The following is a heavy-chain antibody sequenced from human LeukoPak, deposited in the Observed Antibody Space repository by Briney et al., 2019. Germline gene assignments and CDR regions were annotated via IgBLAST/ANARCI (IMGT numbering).Heavy chain of an antibody. Sequence: GGSLRLSCAASGFTFSVYWMHWVRQAAGKGLVWVSRIHNDGSMTNYADSVQGRFTISRDNAKNTLLLQMNSLRAEDTAVYYCAILVATAAGSPYLHSWGQGTLVTVSS. CDR2: IHNDGSMT. CDR3: AILVATAAGSPYLHS. J-gene: IGHJ4*02. CDR1: GFTFSVYW. V-gene: IGHV3-74*01. D-gene: IGHD5-12*01.